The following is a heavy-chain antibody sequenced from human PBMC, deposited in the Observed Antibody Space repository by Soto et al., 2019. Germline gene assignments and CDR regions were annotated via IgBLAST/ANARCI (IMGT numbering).Heavy chain of an antibody. CDR2: IIPIFGTA. D-gene: IGHD5-12*01. Sequence: SVKVSCTAAGVTFSSYAISWVRQAPGQGLEWMGGIIPIFGTANYAQKFQGIVTITADASTSTAYLELSSLRSEDTAVYYCAKGVGGYDLRQLYWGQGTLVTVSS. CDR3: AKGVGGYDLRQLY. J-gene: IGHJ4*02. V-gene: IGHV1-69*13. CDR1: GVTFSSYA.